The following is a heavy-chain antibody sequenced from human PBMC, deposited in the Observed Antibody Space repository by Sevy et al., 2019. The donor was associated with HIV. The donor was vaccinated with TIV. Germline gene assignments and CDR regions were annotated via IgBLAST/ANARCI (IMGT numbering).Heavy chain of an antibody. CDR3: ARSYYSDSSGYGDAFDI. D-gene: IGHD3-22*01. V-gene: IGHV3-21*01. CDR2: ISSSSSYI. Sequence: GGSLRLSCAASGFTFSSYSMNWVRQAPGKGLEWVSSISSSSSYIYYADSVKGRFTISRDNAKNSLYLQMNSLRAEDTAVYYCARSYYSDSSGYGDAFDIWGQGTMVTVSS. J-gene: IGHJ3*02. CDR1: GFTFSSYS.